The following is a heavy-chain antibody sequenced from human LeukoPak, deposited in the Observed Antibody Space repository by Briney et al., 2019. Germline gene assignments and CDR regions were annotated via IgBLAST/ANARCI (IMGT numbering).Heavy chain of an antibody. CDR3: AKGSIFGVEY. V-gene: IGHV3-23*01. J-gene: IGHJ4*02. D-gene: IGHD3-3*01. Sequence: GRFTISRDNSKSTLYLQMNSLRVEDTALYYCAKGSIFGVEYWGQGTLVTVSS.